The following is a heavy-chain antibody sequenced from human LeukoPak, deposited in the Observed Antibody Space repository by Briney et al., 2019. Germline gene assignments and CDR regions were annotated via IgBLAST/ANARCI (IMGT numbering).Heavy chain of an antibody. CDR2: IYTSGST. J-gene: IGHJ4*02. CDR1: GYSISSGYY. V-gene: IGHV4-38-2*02. D-gene: IGHD6-13*01. Sequence: PSETLSLTCTVSGYSISSGYYWGWIRQPPGKGLEWIGRIYTSGSTNYNPSLKSRVTISVDTSKNQFSLKLSSVTAADTAVYYCAREGSSWYYFDYWGQGTLVTVSS. CDR3: AREGSSWYYFDY.